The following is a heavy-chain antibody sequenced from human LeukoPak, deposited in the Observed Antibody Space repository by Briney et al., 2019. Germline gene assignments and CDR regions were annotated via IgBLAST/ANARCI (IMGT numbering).Heavy chain of an antibody. CDR2: IIPIFGTA. CDR1: GYTFTSYG. D-gene: IGHD3-22*01. V-gene: IGHV1-69*13. J-gene: IGHJ4*02. CDR3: ARVRYYYDSSGPYYFDY. Sequence: SVKVSCKASGYTFTSYGISWVRQAPGQGLEWMGGIIPIFGTANYAQKFQGRVTITADESTSTAYMELSSLRSEDTAVYYCARVRYYYDSSGPYYFDYWGQGTLVTVSS.